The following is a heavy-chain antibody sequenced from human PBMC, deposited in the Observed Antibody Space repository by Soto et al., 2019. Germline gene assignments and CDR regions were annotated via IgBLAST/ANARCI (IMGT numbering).Heavy chain of an antibody. CDR2: VRGGSGVT. Sequence: EVQLLESGGGLVQPGGSLRLSCAVSGFSFSTYGVTWVRQAPGKGLEWVCGVRGGSGVTHYADSVKGRLTITVDDSKNTVYLQMHSLRVEDTAVYYCAKWNGYGDFWGQGTLVTVSS. D-gene: IGHD1-1*01. CDR1: GFSFSTYG. V-gene: IGHV3-23*01. CDR3: AKWNGYGDF. J-gene: IGHJ4*02.